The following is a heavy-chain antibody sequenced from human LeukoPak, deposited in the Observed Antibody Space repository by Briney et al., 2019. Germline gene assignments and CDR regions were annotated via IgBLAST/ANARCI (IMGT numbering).Heavy chain of an antibody. CDR3: ARAAVARGTMIAEY. CDR1: GGSISSGGYY. D-gene: IGHD3-22*01. CDR2: IYYSVSS. V-gene: IGHV4-31*03. J-gene: IGHJ4*02. Sequence: SETLSLTCTVSGGSISSGGYYWSWIRQHPGKGLEWIGYIYYSVSSYYNPSLKSRVTISVDTSRNQFSLKLRSVTAADTAGNYCARAAVARGTMIAEYWGQGTLVTVSS.